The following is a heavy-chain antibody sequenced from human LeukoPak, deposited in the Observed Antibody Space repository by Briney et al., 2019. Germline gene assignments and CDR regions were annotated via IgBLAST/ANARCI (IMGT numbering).Heavy chain of an antibody. CDR2: ISGSGGST. Sequence: PGGSLRLSCAASGFTFSSYAMSWVRQAPGKGLEWVSAISGSGGSTYYADSVKGRFTISRDNSKNTLYLQMNSLRAEDTAVYYCASSSGYYPVYYFDYWGQGTLVTVSS. D-gene: IGHD3-22*01. J-gene: IGHJ4*02. CDR1: GFTFSSYA. CDR3: ASSSGYYPVYYFDY. V-gene: IGHV3-23*01.